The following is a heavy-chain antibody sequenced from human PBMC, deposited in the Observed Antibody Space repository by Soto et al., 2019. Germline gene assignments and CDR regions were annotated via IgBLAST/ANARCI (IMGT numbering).Heavy chain of an antibody. D-gene: IGHD3-9*01. V-gene: IGHV1-8*01. CDR3: ARGDITIPKNYYYYMDV. J-gene: IGHJ6*03. Sequence: ASVKVSCKASGYTFTSYDINWVRQATGQGLEWMGWMNPNSGNTGYAQKFQGRVTMTRNTSISTAYMELSSLRSEDTAVYYCARGDITIPKNYYYYMDVWGKGTTVTV. CDR2: MNPNSGNT. CDR1: GYTFTSYD.